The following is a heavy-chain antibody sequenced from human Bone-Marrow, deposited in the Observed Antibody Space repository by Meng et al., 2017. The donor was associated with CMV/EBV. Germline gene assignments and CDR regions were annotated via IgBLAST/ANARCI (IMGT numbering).Heavy chain of an antibody. CDR1: GFTFSSYS. Sequence: GESLKISCAASGFTFSSYSMNWVRQAPGKGLEWVSSISSSSSYIYYADSVKGRFTISRDNAKNSLYLQMNSLRAEDTAVYYCARDNYDFWCGYFPYYYYGMDVWGQGTTVTGSS. CDR2: ISSSSSYI. V-gene: IGHV3-21*01. J-gene: IGHJ6*01. CDR3: ARDNYDFWCGYFPYYYYGMDV. D-gene: IGHD3-3*01.